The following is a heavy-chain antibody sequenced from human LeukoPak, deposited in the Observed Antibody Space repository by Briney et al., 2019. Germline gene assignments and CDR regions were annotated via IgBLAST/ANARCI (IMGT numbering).Heavy chain of an antibody. CDR3: TRVGATSTEHVTLANDAFDI. J-gene: IGHJ3*02. Sequence: GGSLRLSCAASGFTVSSNYMSWVRQAPGKGLEWVSVIYSGGSTYYADSVKGRFTISRDNSKNTVYLQMNSLKTEDTAVYYCTRVGATSTEHVTLANDAFDIWGQGTMVTVSS. D-gene: IGHD1-26*01. CDR2: IYSGGST. CDR1: GFTVSSNY. V-gene: IGHV3-53*01.